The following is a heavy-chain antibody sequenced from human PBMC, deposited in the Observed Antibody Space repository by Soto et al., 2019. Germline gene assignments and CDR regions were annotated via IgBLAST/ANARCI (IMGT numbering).Heavy chain of an antibody. CDR3: ARGPTGMIDY. J-gene: IGHJ4*02. V-gene: IGHV1-8*01. CDR1: GYTFTSYD. CDR2: MNPKSGGT. Sequence: QVQLVQSGAEVKSPGASVKVSCKASGYTFTSYDINWVRQATGQGFEWMGWMNPKSGGTRYIQKFQGRVTMTRDTSISTAYMELSSLTSEDTAVYYSARGPTGMIDYWGQGTLVTVSS.